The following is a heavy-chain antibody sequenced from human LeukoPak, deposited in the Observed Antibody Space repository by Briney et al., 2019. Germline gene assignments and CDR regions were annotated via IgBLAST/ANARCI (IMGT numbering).Heavy chain of an antibody. V-gene: IGHV3-30-3*01. J-gene: IGHJ6*03. D-gene: IGHD3-10*01. Sequence: GGSLRLSCAASGFTFSSYAMHWVRQAPGKGLEWVAVISYDGSNKYYADSVKGRFTISRDNSKNTLYLQMNSLRAEDTAVYYCARGSFVGSYYYYYMDVWGKGTTVTVSS. CDR3: ARGSFVGSYYYYYMDV. CDR1: GFTFSSYA. CDR2: ISYDGSNK.